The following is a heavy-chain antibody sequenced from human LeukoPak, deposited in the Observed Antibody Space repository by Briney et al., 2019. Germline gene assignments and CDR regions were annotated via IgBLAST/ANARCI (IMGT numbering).Heavy chain of an antibody. CDR2: IIPMSDTA. D-gene: IGHD5-24*01. J-gene: IGHJ5*02. V-gene: IGHV1-69*06. CDR1: GSTFNSYA. Sequence: ASVKVSCKASGSTFNSYAISWVRQAPGQGLEWMGGIIPMSDTANYPQKFRGRLTITADIPTSTVYMELSSLRSEDTAVYYCARDNSVRDEAWWFNPWGQGTLVTVSS. CDR3: ARDNSVRDEAWWFNP.